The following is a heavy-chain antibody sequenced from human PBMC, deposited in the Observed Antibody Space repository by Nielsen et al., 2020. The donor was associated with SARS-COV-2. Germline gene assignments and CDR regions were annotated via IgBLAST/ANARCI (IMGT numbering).Heavy chain of an antibody. J-gene: IGHJ5*02. Sequence: GESLKISCAASGFTFSSYSMNWVRQAPGKGLEWASSISSSSSYIYYADSVKGRFTISRDNAKNSLYLQMNSLRAEDTAVYYCARDGTFDIVVVPAARPNWFDPWGQGTLVTVSS. CDR3: ARDGTFDIVVVPAARPNWFDP. CDR2: ISSSSSYI. CDR1: GFTFSSYS. D-gene: IGHD2-2*01. V-gene: IGHV3-21*01.